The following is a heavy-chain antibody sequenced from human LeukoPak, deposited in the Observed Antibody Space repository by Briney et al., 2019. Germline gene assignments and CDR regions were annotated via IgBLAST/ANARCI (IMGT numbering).Heavy chain of an antibody. CDR3: VTDRTRLFWYFDV. D-gene: IGHD6-19*01. CDR2: SDPEDGTT. J-gene: IGHJ2*01. CDR1: GSTLTDLS. Sequence: GASVKVSCKVFGSTLTDLSIHWVRQAPGKGPEYVGGSDPEDGTTSHAQTFQGRLTMTEDTATDTAYMELSSLRYEDTAVYYCVTDRTRLFWYFDVWGCGSLVIVSS. V-gene: IGHV1-24*01.